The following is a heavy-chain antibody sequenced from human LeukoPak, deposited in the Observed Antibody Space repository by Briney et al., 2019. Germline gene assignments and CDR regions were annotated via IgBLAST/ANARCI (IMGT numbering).Heavy chain of an antibody. Sequence: SETLSLTCAVSGFSISSDYYWAWIRQPPGQGLEWIASVFHTGNTYYNPSLKGRVIISIDTSRSQFSLTLNSVAAADTAIYYCARATGWYRSGFDSWGQGTLVTVSS. D-gene: IGHD6-19*01. CDR2: VFHTGNT. J-gene: IGHJ4*02. CDR1: GFSISSDYY. CDR3: ARATGWYRSGFDS. V-gene: IGHV4-38-2*01.